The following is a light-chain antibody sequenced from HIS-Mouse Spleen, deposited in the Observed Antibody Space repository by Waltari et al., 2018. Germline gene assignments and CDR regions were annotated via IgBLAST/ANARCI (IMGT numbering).Light chain of an antibody. CDR1: SSYDGMYSL. Sequence: QSALTQPASVSGSPGQSITISCTGTSSYDGMYSLSPWYQQHPGKAPTLMIYEGRKRPAGVSNRLSGSKSGNTASLTITGRQAEDDADYYCCSAAGSSTWVFGGGTKLTVL. V-gene: IGLV2-23*01. CDR2: EGR. J-gene: IGLJ3*02. CDR3: CSAAGSSTWV.